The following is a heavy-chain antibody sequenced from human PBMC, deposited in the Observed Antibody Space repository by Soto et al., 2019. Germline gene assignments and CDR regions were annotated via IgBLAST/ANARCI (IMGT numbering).Heavy chain of an antibody. Sequence: PSETLSLTCTVSGGSISSSSYYWGWIRQPPGKGLEWIGSIYYSGSTYYNPSLKSRVTISVDTSKNQFSLKLSSVTAADTAVYYCARILTVFGLLIPPFDPWGQGTQVTVSS. J-gene: IGHJ5*02. V-gene: IGHV4-39*01. CDR2: IYYSGST. CDR3: ARILTVFGLLIPPFDP. CDR1: GGSISSSSYY. D-gene: IGHD3-3*01.